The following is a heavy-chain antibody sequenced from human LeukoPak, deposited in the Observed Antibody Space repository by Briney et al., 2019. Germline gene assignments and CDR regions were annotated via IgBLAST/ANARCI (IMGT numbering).Heavy chain of an antibody. J-gene: IGHJ4*02. CDR1: GFTFDDYT. D-gene: IGHD6-13*01. V-gene: IGHV3-43*01. CDR2: ISWDGGST. CDR3: AKDLNKYSSSCPGY. Sequence: GGSLRLSCAASGFTFDDYTMHWVRQAPGKGLEWVSLISWDGGSTYYADSVKGRFTISRDNSKNSLYLQMNSLRTEDTALYYCAKDLNKYSSSCPGYWGQGTLVTVSS.